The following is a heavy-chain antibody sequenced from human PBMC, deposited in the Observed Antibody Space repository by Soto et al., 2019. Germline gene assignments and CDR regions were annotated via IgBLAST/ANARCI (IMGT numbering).Heavy chain of an antibody. J-gene: IGHJ4*02. D-gene: IGHD3-3*01. V-gene: IGHV1-3*01. CDR3: ARDDPEVRFLFGD. CDR1: GYTFTSYA. Sequence: APVKVSCKASGYTFTSYAMHWVRQAPGQRLEWMGWINAGNGNTKYSQKFQGRVTITRDTSASTAYMELSSLRSEDTAVYYCARDDPEVRFLFGDWGQGTLVTVSS. CDR2: INAGNGNT.